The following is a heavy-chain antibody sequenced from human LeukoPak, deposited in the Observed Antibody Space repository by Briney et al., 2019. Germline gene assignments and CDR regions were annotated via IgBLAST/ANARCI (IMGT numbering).Heavy chain of an antibody. Sequence: PGGSLRLSCAPSGFTFNNYGMHCVRQPPGKWLEWVANIWYGGSRKYSADSVKGRFTISRDTSQNTLSLQMNSLSAADTAVYSCARGGYSYGYATAYWGQGTLVTVSS. V-gene: IGHV3-33*01. CDR3: ARGGYSYGYATAY. D-gene: IGHD5-18*01. CDR2: IWYGGSRK. J-gene: IGHJ4*02. CDR1: GFTFNNYG.